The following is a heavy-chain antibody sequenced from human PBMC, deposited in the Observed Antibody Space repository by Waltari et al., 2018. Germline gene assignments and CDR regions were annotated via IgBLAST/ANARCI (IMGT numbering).Heavy chain of an antibody. Sequence: QVQLVESGGGVVQPGRSLRLSCAASGFTFSSYAMHWVRQAPGKGLEWVAVISYDGSNKYYADSVKGRFTISRDNSKNTLYLQMNSLRAEDTAVYYCARGAGDLPPGWYFDLWGRGTLVTVSS. V-gene: IGHV3-30-3*01. CDR1: GFTFSSYA. CDR3: ARGAGDLPPGWYFDL. D-gene: IGHD7-27*01. CDR2: ISYDGSNK. J-gene: IGHJ2*01.